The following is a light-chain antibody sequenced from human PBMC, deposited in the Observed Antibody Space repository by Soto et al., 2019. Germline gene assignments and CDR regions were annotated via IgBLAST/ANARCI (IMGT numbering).Light chain of an antibody. J-gene: IGKJ1*01. Sequence: EIVLTQSPGTLSLSPGERATLSCRASQSFSSSSLAWYQQKPGQAPRLLIYDASNRATGIPARFSGSGSGTDFTLTISSLEPEDFAVYYCQQRSNWPPTFGQGTKVEIK. CDR2: DAS. V-gene: IGKV3D-20*02. CDR3: QQRSNWPPT. CDR1: QSFSSSS.